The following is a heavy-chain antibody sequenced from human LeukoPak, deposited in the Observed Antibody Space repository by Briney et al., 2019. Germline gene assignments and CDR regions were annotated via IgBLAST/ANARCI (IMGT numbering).Heavy chain of an antibody. CDR1: AGTFNRYA. J-gene: IGHJ3*01. CDR3: AGDPPGTPVGFDV. D-gene: IGHD3-10*01. V-gene: IGHV1-69*06. Sequence: SVKVSCRASAGTFNRYAISWVRQAPGQGLEWMGRITPLSATPSQSQWIQGRVTITADISTNTVYLDLSSLRSEDTALYFCAGDPPGTPVGFDVWGQGTMVTVSS. CDR2: ITPLSATP.